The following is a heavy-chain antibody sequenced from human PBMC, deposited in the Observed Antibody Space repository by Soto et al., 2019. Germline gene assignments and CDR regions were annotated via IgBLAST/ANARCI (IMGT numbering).Heavy chain of an antibody. D-gene: IGHD2-15*01. CDR1: GFTFSSYS. V-gene: IGHV3-21*01. Sequence: GGSLRLSCAASGFTFSSYSMNWVGQAPGKGLEWVSSISSSSSYIYYADSVKGRFTISRDNAKNSLYLQMNSLRAEDTAVYYCARGLGYCSGGSCYNAFDIWGQGTMVTVSS. CDR3: ARGLGYCSGGSCYNAFDI. J-gene: IGHJ3*02. CDR2: ISSSSSYI.